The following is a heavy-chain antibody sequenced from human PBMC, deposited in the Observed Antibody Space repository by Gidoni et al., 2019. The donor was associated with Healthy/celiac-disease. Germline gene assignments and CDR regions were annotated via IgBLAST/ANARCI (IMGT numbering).Heavy chain of an antibody. J-gene: IGHJ3*02. V-gene: IGHV3-48*02. CDR2: ISSSSSTI. CDR3: ARVPDSSGYYYPVAVGAFDI. CDR1: GFTFSSYS. D-gene: IGHD3-22*01. Sequence: EVQLVESGGGLVQPGGSLRLSCAASGFTFSSYSMNWVRQAPGKGLEWVSYISSSSSTIYYADSVKGRFTISRDNAKNSLYLQMNSLRDEDTAVYYCARVPDSSGYYYPVAVGAFDIWGQGTMVTVSS.